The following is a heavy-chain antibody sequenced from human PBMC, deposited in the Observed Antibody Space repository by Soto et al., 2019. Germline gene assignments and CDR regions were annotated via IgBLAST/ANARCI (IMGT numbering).Heavy chain of an antibody. CDR1: GGSISGYY. CDR3: GRAPPGFCGGGSCSSGRDY. Sequence: PSETLSLTCTVSGGSISGYYWSWLRQPPGKGLEWIGYMYNIGSTNYNPSLRSRVTMSIDTSQEQFSLKLTSVTATDTAVYYCGRAPPGFCGGGSCSSGRDYGGKEPLVPVSS. CDR2: MYNIGST. V-gene: IGHV4-59*08. J-gene: IGHJ4*02. D-gene: IGHD2-15*01.